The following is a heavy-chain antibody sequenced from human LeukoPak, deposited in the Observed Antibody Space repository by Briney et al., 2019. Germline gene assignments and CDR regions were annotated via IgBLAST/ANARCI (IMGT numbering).Heavy chain of an antibody. D-gene: IGHD3-10*01. V-gene: IGHV3-11*01. CDR3: ARDGHAYGRGSPHY. J-gene: IGHJ4*02. CDR1: GFTFSDYY. Sequence: GGSLRLSCAASGFTFSDYYMSSIRQAPGKGLEWVSYISSSGSTKYYADSVKGRFTISRDNAKNSYLQMNSLRAEDTAIYYCARDGHAYGRGSPHYWGQGTLVTVSS. CDR2: ISSSGSTK.